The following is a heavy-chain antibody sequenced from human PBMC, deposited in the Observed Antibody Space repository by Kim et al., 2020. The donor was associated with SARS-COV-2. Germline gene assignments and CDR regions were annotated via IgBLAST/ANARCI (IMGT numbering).Heavy chain of an antibody. D-gene: IGHD3-16*02. J-gene: IGHJ4*02. Sequence: QKFQGRVTIARDTSASTAYMELSSLRSEDTAVYYCADGTFGEVIVTHFDYWGQGTLVTVSS. CDR3: ADGTFGEVIVTHFDY. V-gene: IGHV1-3*01.